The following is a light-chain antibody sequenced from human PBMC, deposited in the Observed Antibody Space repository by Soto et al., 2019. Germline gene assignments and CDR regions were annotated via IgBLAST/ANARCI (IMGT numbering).Light chain of an antibody. CDR3: QQYNHWPTT. CDR1: QTVSSN. V-gene: IGKV3-15*01. CDR2: GTS. J-gene: IGKJ1*01. Sequence: DTMMTQSPGSLSVSPGERVSLSCRASQTVSSNLAWYQQRPGQAPRLVIYGTSTRATGIPARFSGSGSGTEFTLSISSLQSEDFAVYYCQQYNHWPTTFGQGPKVAIK.